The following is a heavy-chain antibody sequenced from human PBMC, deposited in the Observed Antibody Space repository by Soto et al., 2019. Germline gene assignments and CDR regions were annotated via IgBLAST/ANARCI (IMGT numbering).Heavy chain of an antibody. D-gene: IGHD3-10*01. CDR1: GDSVSSNTVA. CDR3: VRVGVAAGSGYYYYHAMDV. CDR2: TYYRSKWYS. J-gene: IGHJ6*02. V-gene: IGHV6-1*01. Sequence: QVQLQQSGPGLVKPSQTLSLTCAISGDSVSSNTVAWNWVRQSPSRGLEWLGRTYYRSKWYSHYAVSVRSRIMINSDTSKNQSSLQLKSVTPEDTAVYFCVRVGVAAGSGYYYYHAMDVWGQGTTVTVSS.